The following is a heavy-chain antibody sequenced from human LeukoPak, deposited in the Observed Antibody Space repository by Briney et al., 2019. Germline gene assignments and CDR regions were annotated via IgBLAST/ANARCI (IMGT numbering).Heavy chain of an antibody. D-gene: IGHD3-22*01. V-gene: IGHV4-59*01. CDR3: ARVRFYDTTGYSTSYYLDY. CDR2: THYSGTG. CDR1: GGPIIASY. J-gene: IGHJ4*02. Sequence: SETLSLTCAVSGGPIIASYWSWIRQPPGKGLEWIGYTHYSGTGNYNPSLKSRVTISIDTSKNRFSLRLTSVAAADTAVYYCARVRFYDTTGYSTSYYLDYWGQGALVTVSS.